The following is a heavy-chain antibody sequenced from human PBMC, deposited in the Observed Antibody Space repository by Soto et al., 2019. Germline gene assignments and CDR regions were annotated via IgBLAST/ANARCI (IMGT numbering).Heavy chain of an antibody. CDR2: IYYSGST. J-gene: IGHJ3*02. D-gene: IGHD2-15*01. V-gene: IGHV4-59*01. Sequence: SETLSLTCTVSGGSISSYCWSWIRQPPGKGLEWIGYIYYSGSTNYNPSLKSRVTISVDTSKNQFSLKLSSVTAADTAVYYCTRVWGHCSGGSCYVNAFDIWGQGTMVTVSS. CDR3: TRVWGHCSGGSCYVNAFDI. CDR1: GGSISSYC.